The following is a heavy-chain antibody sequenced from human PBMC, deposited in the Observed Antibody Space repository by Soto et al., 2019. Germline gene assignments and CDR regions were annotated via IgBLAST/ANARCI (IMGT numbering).Heavy chain of an antibody. CDR1: GFTFSSYA. D-gene: IGHD3-16*01. J-gene: IGHJ5*02. V-gene: IGHV3-23*01. CDR3: AKIGGGGPGWFDP. Sequence: EVQLLESGGGLVQPGGSLRLSCAASGFTFSSYAMSWVRQAPGRGLEWVSDISGSGGSTYYADSVKGRCTISRDNSKNPLYLQMNSLRAEDTSVYYCAKIGGGGPGWFDPWGQGTLVTVSS. CDR2: ISGSGGST.